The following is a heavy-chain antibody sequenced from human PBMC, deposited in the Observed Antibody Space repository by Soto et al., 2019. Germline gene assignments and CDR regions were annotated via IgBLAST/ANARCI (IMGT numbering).Heavy chain of an antibody. Sequence: SETLSLTCTVSGGSISSGGYYWSWIRQHPGKGLEWIGYIYYSGSTYYNPSLKSRVTISVDTSKNQFSLKLSSVTAADTAVYYCARVGPLLRFLEWLSLSWFDPWGQGTLVTVSS. CDR2: IYYSGST. J-gene: IGHJ5*02. D-gene: IGHD3-3*01. CDR1: GGSISSGGYY. CDR3: ARVGPLLRFLEWLSLSWFDP. V-gene: IGHV4-31*03.